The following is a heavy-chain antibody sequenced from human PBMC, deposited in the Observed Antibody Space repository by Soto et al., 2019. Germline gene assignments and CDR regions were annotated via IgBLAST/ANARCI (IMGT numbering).Heavy chain of an antibody. CDR2: IIPLYGTA. CDR3: ARDRSMDGYNSRSFDY. V-gene: IGHV1-69*01. CDR1: GGTFSSFG. D-gene: IGHD5-12*01. Sequence: QVQLVQSGAEVKKPGSSVKVSCKASGGTFSSFGFNWVRQAPGQGLEWMGGIIPLYGTANHAQRFQGRVTISADESTSTVYMELISLRSEGTAIYYCARDRSMDGYNSRSFDYWGQGTLVTVSS. J-gene: IGHJ4*02.